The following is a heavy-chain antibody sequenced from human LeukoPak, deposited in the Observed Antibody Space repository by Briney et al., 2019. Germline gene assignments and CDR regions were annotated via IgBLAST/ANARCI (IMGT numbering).Heavy chain of an antibody. CDR1: GGSISSYY. J-gene: IGHJ2*01. D-gene: IGHD5-24*01. Sequence: SETLSLTCTVSGGSISSYYWSWIRQPPGKGLEWIGYIYYSGSANYNPSLKSRVTISVDTSNNQFSLKLSSVTAADTAVYYCARDKPRWLQRTKDWYFDLWGRGTLVTVSS. V-gene: IGHV4-59*01. CDR2: IYYSGSA. CDR3: ARDKPRWLQRTKDWYFDL.